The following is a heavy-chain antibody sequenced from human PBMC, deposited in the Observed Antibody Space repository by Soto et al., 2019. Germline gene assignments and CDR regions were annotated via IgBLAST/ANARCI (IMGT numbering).Heavy chain of an antibody. CDR2: IIPIFGTA. Sequence: QVQLVQSGAEVKKPGSSVKVSCKASGGTFSSYAISWVRQAPGQGLEWMGGIIPIFGTANYAQKFQGRVTMTADASTTTAYMELSSLRSEDTALYDCARGSSGLWVDAFDIWGQGTMVTVSS. J-gene: IGHJ3*02. CDR3: ARGSSGLWVDAFDI. V-gene: IGHV1-69*12. CDR1: GGTFSSYA. D-gene: IGHD3-22*01.